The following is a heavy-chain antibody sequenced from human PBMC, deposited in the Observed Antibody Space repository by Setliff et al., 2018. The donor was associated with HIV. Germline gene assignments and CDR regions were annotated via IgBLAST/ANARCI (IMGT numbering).Heavy chain of an antibody. V-gene: IGHV4-38-2*02. CDR2: IYHSGST. Sequence: PSETLSLTCAVSGYSISSGYYWGWIRQPPGKGLEWIGSIYHSGSTYYNPSLKSRVTISLDTSKNQFSLKLSSVTAADTAVYYCARDIQAAGTGWFDPWGQGTRVTVS. CDR1: GYSISSGYY. CDR3: ARDIQAAGTGWFDP. D-gene: IGHD6-13*01. J-gene: IGHJ5*02.